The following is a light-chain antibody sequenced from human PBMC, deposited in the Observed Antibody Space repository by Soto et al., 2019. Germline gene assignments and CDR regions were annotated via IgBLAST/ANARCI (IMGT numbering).Light chain of an antibody. CDR3: HHHYTYLWT. CDR1: QSISSR. CDR2: DAS. J-gene: IGKJ1*01. Sequence: DIQMTQSPSTLSASVGDTFTITCRASQSISSRLAWYQQKPGQAPKVLMYDASILQTGVPSRLSGSGFGTEFTVTISSLQPDDFATYYGHHHYTYLWTFGQGTKVEIK. V-gene: IGKV1-5*01.